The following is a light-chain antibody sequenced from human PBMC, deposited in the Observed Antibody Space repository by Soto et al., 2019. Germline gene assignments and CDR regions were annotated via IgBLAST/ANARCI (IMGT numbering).Light chain of an antibody. CDR3: QHSHSFPLT. V-gene: IGKV1-39*01. CDR2: AAS. CDR1: QSISPY. Sequence: DIQMTQSPSSLSTSVGDSVTITCRASQSISPYLNWYQQKPGRAPRLLIFAASRLQSGVPSRFSGSGSGTEFTLTISSLQPEDFETYYCQHSHSFPLTFGQGTKVDIK. J-gene: IGKJ2*01.